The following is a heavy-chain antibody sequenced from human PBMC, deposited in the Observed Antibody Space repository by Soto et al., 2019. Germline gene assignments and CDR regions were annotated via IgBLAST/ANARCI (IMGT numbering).Heavy chain of an antibody. CDR3: ARRTTVVKDYYYYGMDV. CDR1: GGTFSSYA. CDR2: IIPIFGTA. V-gene: IGHV1-69*13. Sequence: SVKVSCKASGGTFSSYAISWVRQAPGQGLEWMGGIIPIFGTANYAQKFQGRVTITADESTSTAYMELSSLRSEDTAVYYCARRTTVVKDYYYYGMDVWGQGTTVTVSS. J-gene: IGHJ6*02. D-gene: IGHD4-17*01.